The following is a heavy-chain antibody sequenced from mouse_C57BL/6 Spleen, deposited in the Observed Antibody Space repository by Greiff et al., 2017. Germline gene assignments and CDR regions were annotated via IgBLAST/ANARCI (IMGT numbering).Heavy chain of an antibody. CDR3: ARGITTVVGAY. CDR2: IYPGSGST. Sequence: QVQLQQPGAELVKPGASVKMSCQASGYTFTSYWITWVKQRPGQGLEWIGDIYPGSGSTNYNEKFKSKATLTVDTSSSTAYMQLSSLTSEDSAVYYCARGITTVVGAYWGQGTLVTVSA. V-gene: IGHV1-55*01. J-gene: IGHJ3*01. CDR1: GYTFTSYW. D-gene: IGHD1-1*01.